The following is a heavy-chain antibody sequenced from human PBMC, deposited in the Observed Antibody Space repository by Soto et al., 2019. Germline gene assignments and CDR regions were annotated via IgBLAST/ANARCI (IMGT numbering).Heavy chain of an antibody. V-gene: IGHV4-34*01. CDR2: INHSGST. D-gene: IGHD3-10*01. CDR3: ARGPTPLLWFGELSSSPYNWFDP. J-gene: IGHJ5*02. Sequence: SETLSLTCAVYGGSFSGYYWSWIRQPPGKGLEWIGEINHSGSTNYNPSLKSRVTISVDTSKNQFSLKLSSVTAADTAVYYCARGPTPLLWFGELSSSPYNWFDPWGQGTLVT. CDR1: GGSFSGYY.